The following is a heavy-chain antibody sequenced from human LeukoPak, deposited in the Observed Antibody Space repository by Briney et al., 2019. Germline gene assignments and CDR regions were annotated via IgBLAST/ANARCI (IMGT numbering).Heavy chain of an antibody. CDR2: ISSSSSYI. V-gene: IGHV3-21*01. J-gene: IGHJ4*02. D-gene: IGHD7-27*01. Sequence: GGSLRFSCAAPGFTFSSYSLIWVRQAPGKGLEWVSSISSSSSYIYYADSVKGRFTISRDNAKNSLYLQMNSLRAEDTAVYYCARDSTGDPNFDYWGQGTLVTVSS. CDR1: GFTFSSYS. CDR3: ARDSTGDPNFDY.